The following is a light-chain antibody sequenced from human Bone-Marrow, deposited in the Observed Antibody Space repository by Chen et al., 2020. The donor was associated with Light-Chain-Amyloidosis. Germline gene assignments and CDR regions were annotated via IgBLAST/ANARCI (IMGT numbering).Light chain of an antibody. CDR3: RSYTTTNALV. V-gene: IGLV2-14*03. CDR1: SSDVGGYHY. Sequence: HSALTPPASSSAAPRQSITSSCTGTSSDVGGYHYFYWYQQHPATVPILIIYVVTSSPSGVSIRCSGSKSGTTASLTISGLQDEDEAHYYCRSYTTTNALVFGGGTKLTVL. J-gene: IGLJ2*01. CDR2: VVT.